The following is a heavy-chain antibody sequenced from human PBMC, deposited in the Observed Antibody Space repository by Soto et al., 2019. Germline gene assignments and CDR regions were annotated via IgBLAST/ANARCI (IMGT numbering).Heavy chain of an antibody. CDR1: GFTFSSYA. CDR3: ARVSRDIVVVVAATNYYYGMDV. J-gene: IGHJ6*02. D-gene: IGHD2-15*01. Sequence: QVQLVESGGGVVQPGRSLRLSCAASGFTFSSYAMHWVRQAPGKGLEWVAVISYDGSNKYYADSVKGRFTISRDNSKNTLDLQMNSGRAEDTAVYYCARVSRDIVVVVAATNYYYGMDVWGQGTTVTVSS. V-gene: IGHV3-30-3*01. CDR2: ISYDGSNK.